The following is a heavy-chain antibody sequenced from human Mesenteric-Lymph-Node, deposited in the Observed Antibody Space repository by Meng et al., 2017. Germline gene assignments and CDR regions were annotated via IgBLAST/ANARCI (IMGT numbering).Heavy chain of an antibody. Sequence: QWQTQEAAPGLVAPASIMSLPCTVCGGSMSCGNYYWSWIRQPPGKGLEWIEYIHHSGSAYYNPSLKSRVSISVDTSKNQFSLNLNSMTAADTAVYYCASFDHIPRRNYFDYWGQGTLVTVSS. CDR1: GGSMSCGNYY. J-gene: IGHJ4*02. V-gene: IGHV4-30-4*01. CDR3: ASFDHIPRRNYFDY. D-gene: IGHD2-21*01. CDR2: IHHSGSA.